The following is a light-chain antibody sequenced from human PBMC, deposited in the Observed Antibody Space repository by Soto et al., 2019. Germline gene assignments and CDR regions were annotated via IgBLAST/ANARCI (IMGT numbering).Light chain of an antibody. V-gene: IGLV2-23*03. CDR3: CSYAGSSTFNVV. CDR1: SSDVGSYNL. CDR2: EGS. J-gene: IGLJ2*01. Sequence: QSALTQPASVSGSPGQSITISCTGTSSDVGSYNLVSWYQQHPGKAPKLMIYEGSKRPSGVSNRFSGSNSGNTASLTISGLQAEDEADYYCCSYAGSSTFNVVFGGGTKVTVL.